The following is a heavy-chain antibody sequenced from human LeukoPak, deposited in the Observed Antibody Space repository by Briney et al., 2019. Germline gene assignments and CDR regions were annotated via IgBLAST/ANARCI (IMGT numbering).Heavy chain of an antibody. Sequence: ASVKVSCKASGYTFTSYGISWVRQAPGQGLEWMGWISAYNGNTNYAQKLQGRVNMTTDTSTSTAYIELKSLRSDHTAVYYCARVDSGYDSAPKQIKNFDFWGQRTLVTVSS. CDR2: ISAYNGNT. D-gene: IGHD5-12*01. CDR1: GYTFTSYG. V-gene: IGHV1-18*01. J-gene: IGHJ4*02. CDR3: ARVDSGYDSAPKQIKNFDF.